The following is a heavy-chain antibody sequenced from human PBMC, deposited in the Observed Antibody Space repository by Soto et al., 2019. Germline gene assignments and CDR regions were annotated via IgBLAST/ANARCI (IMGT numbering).Heavy chain of an antibody. CDR3: ATTTVVSLFRH. V-gene: IGHV1-18*01. Sequence: QVQLVQSGAEVKKPGASVKVSCKASGYTFTSYGIRWVRQAPGQRLEWMGWISTYTGNTDYAQKLQGRVTMTTDTSTSTAYMELRSLRSDDTAVYYCATTTVVSLFRHWGQGTLVTVSS. J-gene: IGHJ1*01. D-gene: IGHD4-17*01. CDR1: GYTFTSYG. CDR2: ISTYTGNT.